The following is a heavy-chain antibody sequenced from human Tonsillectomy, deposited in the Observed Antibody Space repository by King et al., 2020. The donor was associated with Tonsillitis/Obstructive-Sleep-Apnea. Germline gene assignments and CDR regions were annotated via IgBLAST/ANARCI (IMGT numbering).Heavy chain of an antibody. CDR3: AREGVDDFWSGLYYYYYYMDV. J-gene: IGHJ6*03. CDR1: GYTFTDYY. V-gene: IGHV1-2*06. D-gene: IGHD3-3*01. Sequence: QLVQSGAEVKKPGASVMVSCKASGYTFTDYYMNWVRQAPGQGLEWMGRINPNTGATAYAEKFQGRVTMTGDTSISTAYMELSRLRSDDTAVYYCAREGVDDFWSGLYYYYYYMDVWGKGTTVTVSS. CDR2: INPNTGAT.